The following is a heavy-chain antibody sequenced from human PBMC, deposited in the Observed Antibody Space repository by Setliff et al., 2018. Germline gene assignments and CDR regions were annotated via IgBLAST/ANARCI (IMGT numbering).Heavy chain of an antibody. D-gene: IGHD3-22*01. CDR1: GASISSYY. CDR2: IYYGGTT. V-gene: IGHV4-59*08. J-gene: IGHJ4*02. CDR3: ARHRRDSSGNYFVGLYYFDY. Sequence: SETLSLTCTVSGASISSYYWSWIRQPPGKGLEWIGYIYYGGTTNYNPSLKSRVSISLDTSKSQFSLRLSSLTAADTAVYYCARHRRDSSGNYFVGLYYFDYWGQGTPVTVS.